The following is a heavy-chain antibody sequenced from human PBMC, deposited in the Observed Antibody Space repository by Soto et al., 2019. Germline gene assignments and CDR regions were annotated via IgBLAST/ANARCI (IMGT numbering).Heavy chain of an antibody. J-gene: IGHJ4*02. Sequence: QVQLQESGPGLVKPSQTLSLTCTVSGGSISSGDYYWSWIRQPPGKGLEWIGYIYYSGSTYYNPSLVSRVTVSVDTSKNQFSLKLSSVAAADTAVYYCARVRAVGDSRDHDYWCQSPLANVAS. D-gene: IGHD3-22*01. CDR1: GGSISSGDYY. CDR3: ARVRAVGDSRDHDY. CDR2: IYYSGST. V-gene: IGHV4-30-4*01.